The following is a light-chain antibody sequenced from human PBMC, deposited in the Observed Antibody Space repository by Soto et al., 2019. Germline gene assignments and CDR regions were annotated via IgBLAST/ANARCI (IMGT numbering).Light chain of an antibody. J-gene: IGLJ1*01. CDR3: SSYTSSSTLV. CDR1: SSDVGGYNY. CDR2: EVS. V-gene: IGLV2-14*01. Sequence: QSVLTQPASVSGSPGQSITISCTGTSSDVGGYNYVSWYQQHPGKAPKLMIYEVSNRPSGVSNRFSGSKSGNTASLTISGSQAEDESDYYCSSYTSSSTLVFGTGTKLTVL.